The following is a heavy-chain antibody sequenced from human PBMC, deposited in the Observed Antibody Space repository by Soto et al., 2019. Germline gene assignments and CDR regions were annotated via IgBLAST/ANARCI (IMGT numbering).Heavy chain of an antibody. J-gene: IGHJ4*02. CDR1: GFTFSSYA. CDR3: ARDSSKWSGYYRSPNFDY. V-gene: IGHV3-30-3*01. Sequence: GGSLRLSCAASGFTFSSYAMHWVRQAPGKGLEWVAVISYDGSNKYYADSVKGRFTISRDNSKNTLYLQMNSLRAEDTAVYYCARDSSKWSGYYRSPNFDYWGQGTLVTVSS. D-gene: IGHD3-3*01. CDR2: ISYDGSNK.